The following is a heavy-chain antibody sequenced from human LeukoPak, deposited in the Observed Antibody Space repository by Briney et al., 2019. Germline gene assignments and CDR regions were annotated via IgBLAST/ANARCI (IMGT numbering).Heavy chain of an antibody. Sequence: QPGGSLRLSCAASGFTVSSKDMNWVRQAPGKGLEWVSVFYSGGNTYYAGSVKDRFTISTDNSKNTLYLQMNSLRAEDTAVYYRASLRARALDIWGQGTMVTVSS. CDR1: GFTVSSKD. V-gene: IGHV3-66*01. CDR3: ASLRARALDI. J-gene: IGHJ3*02. CDR2: FYSGGNT.